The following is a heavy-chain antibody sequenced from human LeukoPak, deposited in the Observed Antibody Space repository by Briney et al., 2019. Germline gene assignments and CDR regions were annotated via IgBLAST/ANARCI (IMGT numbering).Heavy chain of an antibody. CDR1: GFSLTNSW. D-gene: IGHD1-26*01. J-gene: IGHJ4*02. CDR2: IKQDGSTK. Sequence: GGPLRLSCAASGFSLTNSWMAWVRQAPGKGLEWVANIKQDGSTKHYADSLKGRVTISRDNPKNSLYLQMISLRADDTAVYYCARDTDGSLDYWGQGILVTVAS. CDR3: ARDTDGSLDY. V-gene: IGHV3-7*01.